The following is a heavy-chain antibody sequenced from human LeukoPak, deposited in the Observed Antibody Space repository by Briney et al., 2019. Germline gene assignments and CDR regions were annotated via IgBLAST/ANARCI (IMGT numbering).Heavy chain of an antibody. D-gene: IGHD3-10*01. V-gene: IGHV3-30*02. J-gene: IGHJ4*02. Sequence: PGGSLRLSCAASGFTFSSYGMHWVRQAPGKGLEWVAFIRYDGSNKYYADSVKGRFTISRDNAKNTLYLQMNSLRAEDTAVYYCGKGLWFGELLLDYWGQGTLVTVSS. CDR2: IRYDGSNK. CDR1: GFTFSSYG. CDR3: GKGLWFGELLLDY.